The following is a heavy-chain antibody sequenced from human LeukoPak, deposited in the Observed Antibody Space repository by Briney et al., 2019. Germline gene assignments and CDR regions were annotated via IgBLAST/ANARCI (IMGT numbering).Heavy chain of an antibody. V-gene: IGHV4-59*01. D-gene: IGHD3-22*01. CDR3: ARGEYYDSSGYYY. CDR1: GGSISSYY. CDR2: IYYSGST. J-gene: IGHJ4*02. Sequence: SETLSLTCTVSGGSISSYYWSWIRQPPGKGLEWIGYIYYSGSTNYNPSLKSRVTISADTSKNQFSLKLSSVTAADTAVYYCARGEYYDSSGYYYWGQGTLATVSS.